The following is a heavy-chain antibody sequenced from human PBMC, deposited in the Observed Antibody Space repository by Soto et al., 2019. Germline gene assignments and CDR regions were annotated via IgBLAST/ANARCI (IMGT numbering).Heavy chain of an antibody. Sequence: GGSLRLSCAASGFTFSSYAMHWVRQAPGKGLEYVSAISSNGGSTYYANSVKGRFTISRDNSKNTLYLQMGSLRAEDMAVYYCASEANIVATILARQKPFDPWGQGTLVTVSS. CDR2: ISSNGGST. CDR1: GFTFSSYA. J-gene: IGHJ5*02. V-gene: IGHV3-64*01. D-gene: IGHD5-12*01. CDR3: ASEANIVATILARQKPFDP.